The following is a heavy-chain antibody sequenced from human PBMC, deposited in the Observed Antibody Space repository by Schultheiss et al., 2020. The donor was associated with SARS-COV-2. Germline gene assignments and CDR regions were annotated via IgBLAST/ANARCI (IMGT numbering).Heavy chain of an antibody. Sequence: SETLSLTCTVSGGSISSGSYYWGWIRQPPGKGLEWIGSVHYSGTTKYSPSLESRATMSVDTSKNQFSLKLSSVTAADTAVYYCARVDYGGTIDYWGQGTRVTVSS. D-gene: IGHD4-23*01. V-gene: IGHV4-39*01. CDR1: GGSISSGSYY. CDR3: ARVDYGGTIDY. J-gene: IGHJ4*02. CDR2: VHYSGTT.